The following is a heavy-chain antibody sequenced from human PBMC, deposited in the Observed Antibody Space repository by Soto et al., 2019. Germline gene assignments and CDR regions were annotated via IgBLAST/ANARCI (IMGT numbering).Heavy chain of an antibody. D-gene: IGHD2-2*01. V-gene: IGHV3-23*01. Sequence: EVQLLESGGGLVQPGGSLRLSCAASGFTFSSYAMSWVRQAPGKGLEWVSAISGSGGSTYYADSVKGRFTISRDNSXXTXXLQMNSLRAEDTAVYYCAKGRGYCSSTSCDVGSDYWGQGTLVTVSS. CDR3: AKGRGYCSSTSCDVGSDY. J-gene: IGHJ4*02. CDR2: ISGSGGST. CDR1: GFTFSSYA.